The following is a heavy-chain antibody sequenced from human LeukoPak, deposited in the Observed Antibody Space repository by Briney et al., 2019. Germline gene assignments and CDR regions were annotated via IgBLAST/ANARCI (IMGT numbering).Heavy chain of an antibody. CDR2: IYPSDSDT. Sequence: GESLKISCKGSGYSFTSYWIAWVRQMPGKGLEWMGIIYPSDSDTKYSTSFQGQVTISVDKSLRTAYLQWNSLKASDTAMYYCARRGPSDGYNVDYWGQGTLVTVSS. V-gene: IGHV5-51*01. J-gene: IGHJ4*02. CDR1: GYSFTSYW. CDR3: ARRGPSDGYNVDY. D-gene: IGHD5-24*01.